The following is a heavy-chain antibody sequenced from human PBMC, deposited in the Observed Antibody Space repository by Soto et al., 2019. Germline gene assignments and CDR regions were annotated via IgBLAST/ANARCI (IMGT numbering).Heavy chain of an antibody. D-gene: IGHD6-13*01. CDR2: ISGYNGNT. Sequence: GASVKVSCKASGYTFTSYGINWVRQAPGQGLEWMGWISGYNGNTNYAQKFQGRVTMTTDTSTTTAYMELWSLRSDDTAVYYCARDHSSSWHAFDYWGQGTLVTVSS. CDR3: ARDHSSSWHAFDY. V-gene: IGHV1-18*01. CDR1: GYTFTSYG. J-gene: IGHJ4*02.